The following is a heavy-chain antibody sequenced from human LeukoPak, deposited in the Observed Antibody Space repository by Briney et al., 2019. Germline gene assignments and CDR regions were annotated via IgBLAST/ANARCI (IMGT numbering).Heavy chain of an antibody. CDR2: IYASGST. Sequence: PSETLSLTCTVSGGSISSYYWSWIRQPAGKGLEWIGRIYASGSTNYNPSLKSRVTMSVDTSKNQFSLKLSSVTAADTAVYYCARESIHSSGWPIDYWGQGTLVTVSS. CDR1: GGSISSYY. J-gene: IGHJ4*02. D-gene: IGHD6-19*01. V-gene: IGHV4-4*07. CDR3: ARESIHSSGWPIDY.